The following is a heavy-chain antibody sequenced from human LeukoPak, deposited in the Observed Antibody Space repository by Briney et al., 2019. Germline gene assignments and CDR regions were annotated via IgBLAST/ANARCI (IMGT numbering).Heavy chain of an antibody. CDR3: TTVTADDYYYYMDV. CDR2: IKSKTDGGTT. J-gene: IGHJ6*03. D-gene: IGHD3-16*01. Sequence: PGGSLRLSCAASGFTFSNAWMSWVRQAPGKGLEWVGRIKSKTDGGTTDYAAPVKGRFTISRDDSKNTLYLQMNSLKTEDTAVYYCTTVTADDYYYYMDVWGKGTTVTVSS. V-gene: IGHV3-15*01. CDR1: GFTFSNAW.